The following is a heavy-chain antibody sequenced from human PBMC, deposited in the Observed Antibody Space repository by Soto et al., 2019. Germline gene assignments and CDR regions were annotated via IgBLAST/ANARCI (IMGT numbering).Heavy chain of an antibody. CDR2: IYPGDSDT. CDR3: TSPNIYFASGDWSS. CDR1: GYPFTTYW. V-gene: IGHV5-51*01. Sequence: EVQLVQSGAEVKKPGESLKISCEASGYPFTTYWIGWVRQMPGKGLEWMGIIYPGDSDTRYSPSFQGQVTISADKSITTVYLQRSSFKVSDTALYYCTSPNIYFASGDWSSWGQGTLVTVSS. D-gene: IGHD3-10*01. J-gene: IGHJ5*02.